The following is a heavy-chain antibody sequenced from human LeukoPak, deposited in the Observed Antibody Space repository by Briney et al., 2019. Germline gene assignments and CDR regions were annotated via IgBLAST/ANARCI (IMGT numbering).Heavy chain of an antibody. Sequence: ASVKVSCKASGYTFTSYGISWVRHAPGQGLEWRGWISAYNGNTNYAQKLQGRVTMTTDTSTSTAYMELRSLRSDDTAVYYCARVPPLYSGSYRDLDYWGQGTLVTVSS. CDR3: ARVPPLYSGSYRDLDY. V-gene: IGHV1-18*01. CDR1: GYTFTSYG. D-gene: IGHD1-26*01. CDR2: ISAYNGNT. J-gene: IGHJ4*02.